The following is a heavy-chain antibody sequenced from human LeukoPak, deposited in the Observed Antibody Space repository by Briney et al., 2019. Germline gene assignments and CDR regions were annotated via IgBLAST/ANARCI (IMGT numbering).Heavy chain of an antibody. CDR1: GYTFTDYY. J-gene: IGHJ4*02. Sequence: ASSKASCKASGYTFTDYYMRWVRQAPGQGLQWMGRINPKTGGTNYAQKFQSRVTMTGDTTISTAYMELTRLGSDDTAVYYCARRVQTTGVFDYWGQRTLVTVSS. V-gene: IGHV1-2*06. D-gene: IGHD2-8*01. CDR2: INPKTGGT. CDR3: ARRVQTTGVFDY.